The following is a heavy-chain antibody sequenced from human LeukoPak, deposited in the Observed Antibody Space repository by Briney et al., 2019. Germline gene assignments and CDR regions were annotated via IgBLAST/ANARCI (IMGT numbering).Heavy chain of an antibody. CDR2: ISSSSSYI. CDR3: ARDTLASRTTDY. V-gene: IGHV3-21*01. Sequence: GGSLRLSCAASGFIFSSYTINWVRQAPGKGPEWVSSISSSSSYIYYADSVKGRFTISRDNAGNSLYLQMNSLRAEDTAVYYCARDTLASRTTDYWGQGTLVTVSS. D-gene: IGHD1-1*01. J-gene: IGHJ4*02. CDR1: GFIFSSYT.